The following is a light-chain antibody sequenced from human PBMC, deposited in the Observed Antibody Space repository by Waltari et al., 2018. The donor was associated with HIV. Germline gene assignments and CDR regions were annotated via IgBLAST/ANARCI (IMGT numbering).Light chain of an antibody. CDR1: QGISNY. CDR2: AAS. V-gene: IGKV1-27*01. Sequence: DFQMTQSPSSLSSSVGDSVTITCRASQGISNYVAWYQHKVRQPPKLLIYAASPLKSGVPSRFSATGSGTDFTLTISSLQPEDVATYYCQKYNGAPFTFGPGTKVEI. CDR3: QKYNGAPFT. J-gene: IGKJ3*01.